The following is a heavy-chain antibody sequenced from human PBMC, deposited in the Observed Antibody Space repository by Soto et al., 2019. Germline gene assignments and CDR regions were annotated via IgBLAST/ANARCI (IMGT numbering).Heavy chain of an antibody. J-gene: IGHJ4*02. Sequence: QVQLVQSGAEVKKPGASMKVSCKASGYTFSGYAMGWVRQAPGQGREWGGWISAYNGNTDYAQKFQGRATMTTDTSQSTAYMELRSLTSDDTAVDYCARPFGDYGDYAWSLRYWGQGTLVTVSS. CDR2: ISAYNGNT. CDR1: GYTFSGYA. D-gene: IGHD4-17*01. V-gene: IGHV1-18*01. CDR3: ARPFGDYGDYAWSLRY.